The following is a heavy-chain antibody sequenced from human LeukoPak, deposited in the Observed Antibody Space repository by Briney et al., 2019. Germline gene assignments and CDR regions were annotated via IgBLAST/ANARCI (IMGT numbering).Heavy chain of an antibody. J-gene: IGHJ6*03. CDR2: IIPIFGTA. Sequence: GASVKVSCKASGGTFSNYAISWVRQAPGQGLEWMGGIIPIFGTANYAQKFQGRVTITTDESTSTAYMELSSLRSEDTAVYYCARADSSGWPYYYYYYYMDLWGTGTTVTVS. V-gene: IGHV1-69*05. CDR3: ARADSSGWPYYYYYYYMDL. D-gene: IGHD6-19*01. CDR1: GGTFSNYA.